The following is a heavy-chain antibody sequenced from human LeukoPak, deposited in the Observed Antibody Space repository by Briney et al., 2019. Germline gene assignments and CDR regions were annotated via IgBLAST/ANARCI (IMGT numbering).Heavy chain of an antibody. V-gene: IGHV3-9*01. CDR2: ISWNSGSI. Sequence: GGSLRLSCAASGFTFDDYAMHWVRQAPGKGLEWVSGISWNSGSIGYGDSVKGRFTISRDNAKNSLYLQMNSLRAEDTALYHCARERVVTAYGMDVWGQGTTVTVSS. D-gene: IGHD2-21*02. J-gene: IGHJ6*02. CDR3: ARERVVTAYGMDV. CDR1: GFTFDDYA.